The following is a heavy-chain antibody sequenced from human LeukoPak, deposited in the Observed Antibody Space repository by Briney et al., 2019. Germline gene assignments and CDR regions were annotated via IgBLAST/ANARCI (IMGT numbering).Heavy chain of an antibody. V-gene: IGHV1-24*01. J-gene: IGHJ6*03. D-gene: IGHD6-13*01. CDR2: FDVAETDT. CDR1: GYTLSELS. Sequence: ASVKVSCKVSGYTLSELSMHWVRQSPGKGLEWMGGFDVAETDTIYAQKFQGRVTMTEDTSTDTAYMELNSLSSEDTAVYYCARDRGSSSWPDPGRLLYYYMDVWGKGTTVTVSS. CDR3: ARDRGSSSWPDPGRLLYYYMDV.